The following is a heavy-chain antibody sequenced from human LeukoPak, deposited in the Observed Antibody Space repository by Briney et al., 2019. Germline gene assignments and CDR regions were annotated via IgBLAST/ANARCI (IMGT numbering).Heavy chain of an antibody. D-gene: IGHD6-13*01. CDR2: IYTSGST. Sequence: SETLSLTCTVSGGSISSYYWSWIRQPAGKGLEWIGRIYTSGSTNYNPSLKSRVTMSVDTSKNQFSLKLSSVTAADTAVYYCARESDSSPDYYYYYMDVWGKGTTVTVSS. CDR1: GGSISSYY. J-gene: IGHJ6*03. V-gene: IGHV4-4*07. CDR3: ARESDSSPDYYYYYMDV.